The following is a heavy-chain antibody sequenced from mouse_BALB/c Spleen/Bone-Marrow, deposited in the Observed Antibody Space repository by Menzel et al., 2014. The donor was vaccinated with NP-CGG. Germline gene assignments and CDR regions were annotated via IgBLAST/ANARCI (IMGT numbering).Heavy chain of an antibody. CDR1: GYAFTNYW. D-gene: IGHD4-1*01. Sequence: ESGVELVRPGTSVKVSCEASGYAFTNYWIEWVKQRPGQGLEWIGVINPGSGGINYNEKFKGKATLTADKSSNTAYMQLSSLTSDDSAVYFCARELGRGFAYWGQGTLVTVSA. J-gene: IGHJ3*01. CDR3: ARELGRGFAY. V-gene: IGHV1-54*01. CDR2: INPGSGGI.